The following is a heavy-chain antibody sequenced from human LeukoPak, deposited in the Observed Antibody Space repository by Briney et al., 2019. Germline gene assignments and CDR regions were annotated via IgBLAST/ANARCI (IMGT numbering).Heavy chain of an antibody. J-gene: IGHJ4*02. CDR3: ARNVLLWFGGRIQPQKLDY. D-gene: IGHD3-10*01. CDR2: INHSEST. Sequence: PSETLSLTCTVSGGSISSSGYYWSWIRQPPGKGLEWIGEINHSESTNYNPSLKSRVTISVDTSKNQFSLKLSSVTAADTAVYYCARNVLLWFGGRIQPQKLDYWGQGTLVTVSS. CDR1: GGSISSSGYY. V-gene: IGHV4-39*07.